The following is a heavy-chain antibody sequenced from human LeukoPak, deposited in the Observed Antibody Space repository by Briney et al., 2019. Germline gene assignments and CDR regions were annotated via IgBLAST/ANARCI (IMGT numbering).Heavy chain of an antibody. CDR1: GFTFSTYW. CDR2: ISSDGSVT. V-gene: IGHV3-74*01. Sequence: PGGSLRLSCAASGFTFSTYWMHWVRQAPGKGLVWVSRISSDGSVTTHADSVKGRFTISRDNAKNTLYLQMNSLRAEDTAVYYCEWSRHGGNAIDYWGQGTLVTVSS. CDR3: EWSRHGGNAIDY. D-gene: IGHD4-23*01. J-gene: IGHJ4*02.